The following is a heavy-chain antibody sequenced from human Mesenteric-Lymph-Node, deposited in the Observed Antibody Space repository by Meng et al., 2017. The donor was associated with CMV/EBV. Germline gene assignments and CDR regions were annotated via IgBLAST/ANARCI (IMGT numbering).Heavy chain of an antibody. Sequence: GGSLRLSCAASGFTVSSNYMSRVRQAPGKGLEWVSAISGSGGSTYYADSVMGRFTISRDNSKNTLYVQLNSLGAEDTAVYYCAKAIRGDCSGGSCYRSYFDYWGQGTLVTVSS. CDR2: ISGSGGST. J-gene: IGHJ4*02. CDR1: GFTVSSNY. CDR3: AKAIRGDCSGGSCYRSYFDY. D-gene: IGHD2-15*01. V-gene: IGHV3-23*01.